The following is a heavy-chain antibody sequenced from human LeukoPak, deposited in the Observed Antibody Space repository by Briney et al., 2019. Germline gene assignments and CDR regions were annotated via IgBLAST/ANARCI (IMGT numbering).Heavy chain of an antibody. V-gene: IGHV4-39*02. J-gene: IGHJ6*02. CDR2: IYYSGST. CDR3: ARDGSSSWPQKSYYYYGMDV. CDR1: GGSISSSSYY. D-gene: IGHD6-13*01. Sequence: SETLSLTCTVSGGSISSSSYYWGWIRQPPGKGLEWIGSIYYSGSTYYNPSLKSRVTISVDTSKNQFSLKLSSVTAADTAVYYCARDGSSSWPQKSYYYYGMDVWGQGTTVTVS.